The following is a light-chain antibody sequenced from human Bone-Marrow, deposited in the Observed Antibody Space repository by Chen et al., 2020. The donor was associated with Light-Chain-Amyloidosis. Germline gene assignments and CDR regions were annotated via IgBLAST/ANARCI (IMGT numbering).Light chain of an antibody. CDR2: RDT. J-gene: IGLJ2*01. V-gene: IGLV3-25*03. CDR1: DLPTKY. CDR3: QSADSSGTYEVI. Sequence: SYELTQPPSVSVSPGQTARITCSGDDLPTKYAYWYQKKPGQAPVLVIHRDTERPSGISERFSGASSGTTATLPISGVQAEDEADYHCQSADSSGTYEVIFGGGTKLTVL.